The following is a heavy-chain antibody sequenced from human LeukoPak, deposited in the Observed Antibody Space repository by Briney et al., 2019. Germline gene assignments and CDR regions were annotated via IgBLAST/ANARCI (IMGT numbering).Heavy chain of an antibody. V-gene: IGHV3-53*01. Sequence: GGSLRLSCAASGFTFSRYSMSWVRQAPGKGLEWVSVIYSGGTTYYADSVKGRFTISRDNSKNTLYLQMNSLRAEDTAVYYCARAPASYYGMDVWGQGTTVTVSS. CDR1: GFTFSRYS. J-gene: IGHJ6*02. CDR2: IYSGGTT. CDR3: ARAPASYYGMDV.